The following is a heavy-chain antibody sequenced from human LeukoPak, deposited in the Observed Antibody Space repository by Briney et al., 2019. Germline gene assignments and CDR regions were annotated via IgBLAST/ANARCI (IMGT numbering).Heavy chain of an antibody. D-gene: IGHD6-19*01. J-gene: IGHJ4*02. V-gene: IGHV3-23*01. CDR1: GFTFSSYA. CDR2: ISGSGGGT. Sequence: GGSLRLSCGASGFTFSSYAMNWVRQAPGKGLEWVSTISGSGGGTYYADSVKGRFTISRDNSKNTLYLQMNSLRAEDTAVYYCAKDREWLAHVQHYFDYWGQGTLVTVSS. CDR3: AKDREWLAHVQHYFDY.